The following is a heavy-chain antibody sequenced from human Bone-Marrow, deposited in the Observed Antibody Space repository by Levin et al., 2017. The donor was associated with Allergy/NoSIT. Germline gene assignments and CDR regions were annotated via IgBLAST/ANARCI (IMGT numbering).Heavy chain of an antibody. CDR2: IIPIFGTA. V-gene: IGHV1-69*01. Sequence: KISCKASGGTFSSYAISWVRQAPGQGLEWMGGIIPIFGTANYAQKFQGRVTITADESTSTAYMELSSLRSEDTAVYYCARDVVVPAATYYYYGMDVWGQGTTVTVSS. CDR3: ARDVVVPAATYYYYGMDV. CDR1: GGTFSSYA. D-gene: IGHD2-2*01. J-gene: IGHJ6*02.